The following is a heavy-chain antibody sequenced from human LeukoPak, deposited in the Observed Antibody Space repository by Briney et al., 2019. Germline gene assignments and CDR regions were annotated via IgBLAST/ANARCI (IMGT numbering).Heavy chain of an antibody. CDR3: AKGPDYYGSGSYYMDV. D-gene: IGHD3-10*01. Sequence: GGSLRLSCAASGFTFSDYYMNWVRQAPGKGLEWVSTISGSSGSTHSADSVKGRITISRDNSKNTLYVQMNSLRAEDTAVYYCAKGPDYYGSGSYYMDVWGKGTTVTVSS. J-gene: IGHJ6*03. CDR1: GFTFSDYY. CDR2: ISGSSGST. V-gene: IGHV3-23*01.